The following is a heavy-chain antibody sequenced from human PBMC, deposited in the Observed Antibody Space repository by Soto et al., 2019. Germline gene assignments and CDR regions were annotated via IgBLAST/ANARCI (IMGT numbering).Heavy chain of an antibody. J-gene: IGHJ4*02. CDR2: ISGSGGST. V-gene: IGHV3-23*01. CDR3: AKDRRITIFGVVAPFDY. Sequence: GGSLRLSCAASGFTFSSYAMSWVRQAPGKGLEWVSAISGSGGSTYYADSVKGRFTISRDNSKNTLYLQMNSLRAEDTAVYYCAKDRRITIFGVVAPFDYWGQGTLVTVSS. D-gene: IGHD3-3*01. CDR1: GFTFSSYA.